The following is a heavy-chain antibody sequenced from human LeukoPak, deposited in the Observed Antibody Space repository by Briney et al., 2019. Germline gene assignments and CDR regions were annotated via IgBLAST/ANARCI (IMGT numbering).Heavy chain of an antibody. D-gene: IGHD4-17*01. CDR1: GFTFNNYA. CDR2: TSGNAART. CDR3: ARTYGDYAHLDF. V-gene: IGHV3-23*01. J-gene: IGHJ4*02. Sequence: VQPGGSLRLSCTASGFTFNNYAMTWVRQAPGKGLEWVSATSGNAARTYYTDSVKGRFTISRDNSKNTLYLQMNSLRAEATAIYYCARTYGDYAHLDFWGQGTLVTVSS.